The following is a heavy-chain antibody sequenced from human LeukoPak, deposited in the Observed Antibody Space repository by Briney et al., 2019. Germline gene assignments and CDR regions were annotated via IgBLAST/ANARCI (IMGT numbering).Heavy chain of an antibody. CDR1: GFTFSSHG. CDR2: ISGSGDNT. CDR3: AKDSELLWFGPAGAFDI. D-gene: IGHD3-10*01. V-gene: IGHV3-23*01. J-gene: IGHJ3*02. Sequence: GGSLRLSCAASGFTFSSHGMSWVRQAPGKGLEWVSTISGSGDNTYYADSVKGRFTISRDNSKNTLYLQMNSLRAEDTAVYYCAKDSELLWFGPAGAFDIWGQGTMVTVSS.